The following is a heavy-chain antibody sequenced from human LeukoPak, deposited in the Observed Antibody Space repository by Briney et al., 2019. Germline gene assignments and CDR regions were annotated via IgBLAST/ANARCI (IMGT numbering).Heavy chain of an antibody. CDR3: ARVDYAY. V-gene: IGHV4-38-2*02. CDR2: IYHSGST. D-gene: IGHD4/OR15-4a*01. J-gene: IGHJ4*02. CDR1: GYSISSGYY. Sequence: PSETLSLTCTVSGYSISSGYYWGWIRQPPGKGLEWIGSIYHSGSTYYNPSLKSRVTISVDTSKNQFSLKLSSVTAADTAVYYCARVDYAYWGQGTLVTVSS.